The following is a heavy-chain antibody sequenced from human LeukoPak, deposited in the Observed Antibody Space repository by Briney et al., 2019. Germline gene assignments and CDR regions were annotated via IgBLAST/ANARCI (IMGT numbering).Heavy chain of an antibody. D-gene: IGHD6-13*01. Sequence: ASVKVSCKASGYTFTSYDINWVRQATGQGLEWMGWMNPNSGNTGYAQKFQGRVTITRNTSISTAYMELSSLRSEDTAVYYCASTAAANDAFDIWGQGTMATVSS. J-gene: IGHJ3*02. CDR2: MNPNSGNT. V-gene: IGHV1-8*03. CDR1: GYTFTSYD. CDR3: ASTAAANDAFDI.